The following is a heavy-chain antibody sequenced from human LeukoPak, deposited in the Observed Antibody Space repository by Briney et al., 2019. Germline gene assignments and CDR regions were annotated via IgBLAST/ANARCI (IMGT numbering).Heavy chain of an antibody. Sequence: GRSLRLSCAASGFTFSSYSMNWVRQAPGKGLEWVSSISSSYIYYADSVKGRFTISRDNAKNSLYLQMNSLRAEDTAVYYCARVRGAAKGSRDAFDIWGQGTMVTVSS. V-gene: IGHV3-21*01. CDR2: ISSSYI. J-gene: IGHJ3*02. CDR1: GFTFSSYS. CDR3: ARVRGAAKGSRDAFDI. D-gene: IGHD3-10*01.